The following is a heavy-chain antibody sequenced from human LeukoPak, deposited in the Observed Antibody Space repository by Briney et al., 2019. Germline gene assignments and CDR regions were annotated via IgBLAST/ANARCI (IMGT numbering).Heavy chain of an antibody. CDR3: ARLPKYSRPLDY. Sequence: ASVKVSCKAPGYTFTSCDINWVRQATGQGLEWMGWMNPNSGNTAYAQKFQGRVTMSRDTSISTAYMELSSLRSEDTAVYYCARLPKYSRPLDYWGQGTLVTVSS. D-gene: IGHD6-6*01. CDR1: GYTFTSCD. V-gene: IGHV1-8*01. J-gene: IGHJ4*02. CDR2: MNPNSGNT.